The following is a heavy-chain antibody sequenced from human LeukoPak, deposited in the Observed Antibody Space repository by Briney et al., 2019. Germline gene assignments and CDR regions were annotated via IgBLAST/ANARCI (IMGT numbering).Heavy chain of an antibody. CDR2: ISSASNTI. D-gene: IGHD3-10*01. CDR1: GFTFSSYS. J-gene: IGHJ5*02. Sequence: GESLRLSCAASGFTFSSYSMNWVRQAPGKGLEWVSYISSASNTIYYADSVKGRFTISRDNAKNSLYLQMNSLRAEDTAMYYCARDGWFVDYHWFDPWGQGTLVTVSS. V-gene: IGHV3-48*01. CDR3: ARDGWFVDYHWFDP.